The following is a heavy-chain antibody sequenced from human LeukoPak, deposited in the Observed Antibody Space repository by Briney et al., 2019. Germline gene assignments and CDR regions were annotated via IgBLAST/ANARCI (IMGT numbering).Heavy chain of an antibody. CDR2: IHYSGST. Sequence: SETLSLTCTVSGGSISSYYLSWIRQPPGKGLVWIGYIHYSGSTNYNPSLKSRVTISIDTSKNQFSLKLSSLTAADTAVYYCAGGAVELHQREIRDNWFDPGGQGTLVSVSS. V-gene: IGHV4-59*12. J-gene: IGHJ5*02. CDR3: AGGAVELHQREIRDNWFDP. CDR1: GGSISSYY. D-gene: IGHD1-26*01.